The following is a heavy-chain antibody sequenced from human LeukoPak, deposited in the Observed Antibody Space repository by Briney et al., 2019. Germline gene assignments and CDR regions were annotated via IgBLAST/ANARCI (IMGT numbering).Heavy chain of an antibody. J-gene: IGHJ4*02. CDR2: IKQDGSEK. D-gene: IGHD3-9*01. Sequence: GGSLRLSCAASGFTFSGYSMIWVRQAPGKGLGWVANIKQDGSEKYYVDSVKGRFTISRDNAKNSLYLQMNSLRAEDTAVYYCARVRKTGYFDYWGQGTLVTVSS. CDR3: ARVRKTGYFDY. CDR1: GFTFSGYS. V-gene: IGHV3-7*01.